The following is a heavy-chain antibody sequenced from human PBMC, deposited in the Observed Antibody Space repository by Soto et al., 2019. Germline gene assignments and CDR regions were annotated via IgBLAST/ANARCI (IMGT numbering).Heavy chain of an antibody. Sequence: QVQLVQSGXEVKKXGASVTVSCKASGYTFINYHITWVRQAPGQGLEWMAWINTYNGMTDYAQKFQGRVTMTRDTSTSTAYMELRNLGSDDTAVYFCAKSPRGEMATDWGQGTLVTVSS. CDR1: GYTFINYH. J-gene: IGHJ4*02. CDR2: INTYNGMT. CDR3: AKSPRGEMATD. D-gene: IGHD5-12*01. V-gene: IGHV1-18*01.